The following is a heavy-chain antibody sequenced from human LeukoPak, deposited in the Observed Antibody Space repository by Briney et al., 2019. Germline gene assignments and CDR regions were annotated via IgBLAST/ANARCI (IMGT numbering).Heavy chain of an antibody. CDR2: IGGRGGST. CDR1: GFRFSDFP. Sequence: PAGGSLRLSCAASGFRFSDFPMTWVRQAPGKGPEWVSAIGGRGGSTYYADSLGGRFIISRDNSKDMVYLQMNSLKVEDTATYYCGKEGGAWGQGTKVTVSS. CDR3: GKEGGA. J-gene: IGHJ5*02. V-gene: IGHV3-23*01. D-gene: IGHD3-16*01.